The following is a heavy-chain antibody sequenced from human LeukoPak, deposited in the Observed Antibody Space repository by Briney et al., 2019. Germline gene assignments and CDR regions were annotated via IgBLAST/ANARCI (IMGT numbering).Heavy chain of an antibody. D-gene: IGHD4-23*01. V-gene: IGHV3-30*03. CDR3: AVFGNADY. J-gene: IGHJ4*02. CDR2: ISYDGSNK. Sequence: GGSLRLSCAASGFTFSSYGMHWVRQAPGKGLEWVAVISYDGSNKYYADSVKGRFTISRDNSKNTLYLQMNSLRAEDTAVYYCAVFGNADYWGQGTLVTVSS. CDR1: GFTFSSYG.